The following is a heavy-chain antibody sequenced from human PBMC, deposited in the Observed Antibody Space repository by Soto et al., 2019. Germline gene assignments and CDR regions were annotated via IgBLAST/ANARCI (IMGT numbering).Heavy chain of an antibody. V-gene: IGHV4-34*01. CDR2: INHSGST. Sequence: SETMCLSCAVDCGYFSGYCWRWIRQPPGKGLEWIGEINHSGSTNYNPSLKSRVTISVDTSKNQFSLKLSSVTAADTAVYYCAGAASSGYYNWGQGTLVTVSS. CDR3: AGAASSGYYN. J-gene: IGHJ4*02. CDR1: CGYFSGYC. D-gene: IGHD3-22*01.